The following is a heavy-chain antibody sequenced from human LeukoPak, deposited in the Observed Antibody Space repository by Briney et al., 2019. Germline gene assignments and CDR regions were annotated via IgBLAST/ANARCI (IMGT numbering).Heavy chain of an antibody. Sequence: SETLSLTCTVSGGSISSYYWSWIRQPPGKGREGIGYIYYSGSTNYNPSLKSRVTISVDTSKNQFSLKLSSVTAADTGVYYCVRATYYYDSSGYYYDSIGFDYWGQGTLVTVSS. V-gene: IGHV4-59*13. CDR3: VRATYYYDSSGYYYDSIGFDY. J-gene: IGHJ4*02. D-gene: IGHD3-22*01. CDR1: GGSISSYY. CDR2: IYYSGST.